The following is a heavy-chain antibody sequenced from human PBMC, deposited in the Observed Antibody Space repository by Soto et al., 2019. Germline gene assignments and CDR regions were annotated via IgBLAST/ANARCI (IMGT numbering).Heavy chain of an antibody. D-gene: IGHD6-19*01. CDR2: IIPIFGTA. CDR1: GGTFSSYA. CDR3: ARGGAVANCTAYYYGMDV. V-gene: IGHV1-69*12. Sequence: QVQLVQSGAEVKKPGSSVKVSCKASGGTFSSYAISWVRQAPGQGLEWMGGIIPIFGTANYAQTFKGRVTITADASTSPAYVELSSVRSEDTAVDYCARGGAVANCTAYYYGMDVWGQGTTVTFSS. J-gene: IGHJ6*02.